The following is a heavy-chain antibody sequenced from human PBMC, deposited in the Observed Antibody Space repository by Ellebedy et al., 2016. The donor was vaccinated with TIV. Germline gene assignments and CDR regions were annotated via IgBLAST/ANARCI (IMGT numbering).Heavy chain of an antibody. J-gene: IGHJ4*02. CDR1: GFTFSSYG. V-gene: IGHV3-33*01. CDR3: ARDRYSSSSVDY. CDR2: IWYDGSNK. Sequence: SLKISXAASGFTFSSYGMHWVRQAPGKGLEWVAVIWYDGSNKYYADSVKGRFTISRDNSKNTLYLQMNSLRAEDTAVYYCARDRYSSSSVDYWGQGTLVTVSS. D-gene: IGHD6-6*01.